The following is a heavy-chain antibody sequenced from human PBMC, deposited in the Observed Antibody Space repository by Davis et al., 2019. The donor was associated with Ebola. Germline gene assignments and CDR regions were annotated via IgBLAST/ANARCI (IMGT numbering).Heavy chain of an antibody. V-gene: IGHV1-69*06. J-gene: IGHJ4*02. CDR3: ARIEGPVDY. CDR1: GDTLTSYA. Sequence: SVKVSCKAVGDTLTSYAMTWVRQAPGQGLEWMGGIIPVFRTANYAQKFQGRVTITADKSTSTAYMELSSLRSEDTAVYYCARIEGPVDYWGQGTLVTVSS. CDR2: IIPVFRTA.